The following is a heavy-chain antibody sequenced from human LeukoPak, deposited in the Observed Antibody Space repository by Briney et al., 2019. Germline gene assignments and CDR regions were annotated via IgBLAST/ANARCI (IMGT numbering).Heavy chain of an antibody. D-gene: IGHD1-1*01. CDR3: ARAQGWERPLDY. Sequence: GASVKVSCKASGYTFTGYHMHWVRQAPGQGLEWMGWINPNSGGTNYAQKFQGRVNMTRDTSISTAYMELSRLTSDDTAVYYCARAQGWERPLDYWGQGTLVTVSS. V-gene: IGHV1-2*02. CDR1: GYTFTGYH. J-gene: IGHJ4*02. CDR2: INPNSGGT.